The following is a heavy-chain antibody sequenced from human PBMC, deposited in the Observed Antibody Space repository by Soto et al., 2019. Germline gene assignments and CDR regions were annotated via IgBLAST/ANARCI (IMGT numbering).Heavy chain of an antibody. Sequence: GESLKVSCEVSGYSFTSNWISWVRQMPGKGLEWMGRIDPSDSYTNYSPSFQGHVTISTDKSISTAYLQWSSLEASDTAIYSCARGYTSSWYLGYWGQGTVVTVSS. CDR1: GYSFTSNW. V-gene: IGHV5-10-1*01. CDR3: ARGYTSSWYLGY. D-gene: IGHD6-13*01. J-gene: IGHJ4*02. CDR2: IDPSDSYT.